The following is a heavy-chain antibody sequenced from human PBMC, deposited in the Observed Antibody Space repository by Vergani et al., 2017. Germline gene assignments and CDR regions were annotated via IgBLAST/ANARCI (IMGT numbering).Heavy chain of an antibody. D-gene: IGHD3-22*01. V-gene: IGHV3-30*03. CDR2: ISYDGSNK. CDR3: AREYSNRFYDDNSGLAY. CDR1: GFTFSSYG. J-gene: IGHJ4*02. Sequence: QVQLVESGGGVVQPGRSLRLSCAASGFTFSSYGMHWVRQAPGKGLEWVAVISYDGSNKYYADSVKGRFTISRENSKNTLYLQMNSLRAEDTAVYYCAREYSNRFYDDNSGLAYWGRGTLVTVSS.